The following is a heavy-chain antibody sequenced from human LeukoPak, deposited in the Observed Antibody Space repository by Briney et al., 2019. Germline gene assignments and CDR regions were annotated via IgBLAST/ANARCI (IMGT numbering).Heavy chain of an antibody. CDR2: IYPGDSDT. CDR1: GYSFTSYW. D-gene: IGHD3-22*01. J-gene: IGHJ3*02. CDR3: ASDSSGGSDAFDI. Sequence: KRGESLQISCKGSGYSFTSYWIGWVRQLPGKGLEWMGIIYPGDSDTRYSPSFQGQVTISADKSISTAYLQWSSLKASDTAMYYCASDSSGGSDAFDIWGQGTMVTVSS. V-gene: IGHV5-51*01.